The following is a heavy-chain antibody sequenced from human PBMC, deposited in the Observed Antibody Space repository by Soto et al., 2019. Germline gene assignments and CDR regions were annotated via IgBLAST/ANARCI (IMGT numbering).Heavy chain of an antibody. D-gene: IGHD3-22*01. CDR2: INPNRGVT. V-gene: IGHV1-2*02. J-gene: IGHJ3*02. Sequence: QVQLVQSGTEVRKPGASVKVSCKASGYTFTGHYIHWVRQAPGQGLEWMGWINPNRGVTSHAQKFQGRVSLTRDTSVTTLYMELSRLGSDDTAVYYCARDPRYYYGNIGYYPKTLDIWGQGTMVTVSS. CDR3: ARDPRYYYGNIGYYPKTLDI. CDR1: GYTFTGHY.